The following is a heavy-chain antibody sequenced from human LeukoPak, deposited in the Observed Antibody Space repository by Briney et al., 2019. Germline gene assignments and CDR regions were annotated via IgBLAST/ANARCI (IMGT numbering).Heavy chain of an antibody. CDR1: GFTVSSNY. CDR3: AKDSRAYYYDSSGYYFDY. Sequence: GGSLRLSCAASGFTVSSNYMSWVRQAPGKGLEWVSVIYSGGSTYYADSVKGRFTISRDNSKNTLYLQMNSLRAEDTAVYYCAKDSRAYYYDSSGYYFDYWGQGTLVTVSS. V-gene: IGHV3-53*01. D-gene: IGHD3-22*01. CDR2: IYSGGST. J-gene: IGHJ4*02.